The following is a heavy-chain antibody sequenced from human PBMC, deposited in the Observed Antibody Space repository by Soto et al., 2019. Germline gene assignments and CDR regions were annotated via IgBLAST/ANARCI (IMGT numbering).Heavy chain of an antibody. D-gene: IGHD3-9*01. J-gene: IGHJ4*02. Sequence: SVPVSCKASGYSFTKYHIHWVRRPPAQGLEGMGRINPSSGVTNQAQKFQGRVTMTRDTSITTTYMKLNSLTADDTAVYYCARVAEHKNARFDIWGQGALVTVSS. CDR1: GYSFTKYH. V-gene: IGHV1-2*06. CDR3: ARVAEHKNARFDI. CDR2: INPSSGVT.